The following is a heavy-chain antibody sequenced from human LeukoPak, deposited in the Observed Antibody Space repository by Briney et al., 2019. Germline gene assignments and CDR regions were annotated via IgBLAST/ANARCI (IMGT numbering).Heavy chain of an antibody. V-gene: IGHV3-33*03. D-gene: IGHD6-19*01. CDR1: GFTFSGYG. J-gene: IGHJ4*02. CDR2: IWYDGSNK. CDR3: ASGPGSGLNW. Sequence: GGSLRLSCAASGFTFSGYGMHWVRQAPGKGLEWVAFIWYDGSNKYYADSVKGRFTISRDNAKNTLYLQMNSLRAEDTAVYYCASGPGSGLNWWGQGTLVTVSS.